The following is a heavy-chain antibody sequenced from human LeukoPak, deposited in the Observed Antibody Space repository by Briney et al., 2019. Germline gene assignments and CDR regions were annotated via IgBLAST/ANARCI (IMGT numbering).Heavy chain of an antibody. CDR1: GFTCSSYS. CDR2: ISSSSSYI. CDR3: ARDRLGCDS. V-gene: IGHV3-21*01. J-gene: IGHJ5*01. Sequence: PGAALRLSCAASGFTCSSYSMNWVRPAPGKGLEWGSSISSSSSYIYYADSVKGRFTISSNNAKNSLYLQMNTVRDEARAVYYCARDRLGCDSWGQGTLVTVSS.